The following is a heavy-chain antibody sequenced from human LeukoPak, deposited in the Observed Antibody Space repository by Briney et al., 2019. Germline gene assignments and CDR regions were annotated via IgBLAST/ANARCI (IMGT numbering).Heavy chain of an antibody. CDR3: ARDHASYFDY. CDR2: ISGSGNKI. CDR1: GFTFSTYE. V-gene: IGHV3-48*03. J-gene: IGHJ4*02. Sequence: GGSLRLSCAASGFTFSTYEMNWGRQAPGKGLEWLSYISGSGNKIHYADSVKGRFTISRDNAKSSLHLQMNSLRAEDTGVYYCARDHASYFDYWGQGTLVTVSS.